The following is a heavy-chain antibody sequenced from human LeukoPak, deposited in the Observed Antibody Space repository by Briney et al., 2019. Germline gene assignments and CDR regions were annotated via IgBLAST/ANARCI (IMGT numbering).Heavy chain of an antibody. CDR3: AKGGRAAAGASFDY. Sequence: GSLRLSCAASGFTFSSYWMHWVRQAPGKGLVWVSRINRDGSSTTYADSVKGRFTISRDNAKNTLNLQMNSLRAEDTAVYYCAKGGRAAAGASFDYWGQGTLVTVSS. J-gene: IGHJ4*02. CDR1: GFTFSSYW. D-gene: IGHD6-13*01. V-gene: IGHV3-74*01. CDR2: INRDGSST.